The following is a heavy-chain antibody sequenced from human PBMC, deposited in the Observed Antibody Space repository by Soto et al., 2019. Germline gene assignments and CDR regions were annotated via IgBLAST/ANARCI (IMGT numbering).Heavy chain of an antibody. CDR1: GYTFTNYD. Sequence: ASVKVSCKASGYTFTNYDINWVRQATGQGLEWMGWMNPNSGNTGYAQKFQGRVTMTRNTSISTAYMELSSMRSEDTAVYYCARASITIFGVVKGNIDYWGQGTLVTVSS. J-gene: IGHJ4*02. D-gene: IGHD3-3*01. CDR2: MNPNSGNT. V-gene: IGHV1-8*01. CDR3: ARASITIFGVVKGNIDY.